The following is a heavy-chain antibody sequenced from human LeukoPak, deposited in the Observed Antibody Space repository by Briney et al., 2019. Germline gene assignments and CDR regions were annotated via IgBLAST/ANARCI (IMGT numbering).Heavy chain of an antibody. CDR3: ARGRGQQLKTNWFDP. D-gene: IGHD6-13*01. CDR2: ISSSGSTI. Sequence: GGSLRLSCAASGFTFSSYEMNWVRQAPGKGLEWVSYISSSGSTIYYADSVKGRFTISRDNAKNSLYLQMNSLRAEDTAVYYCARGRGQQLKTNWFDPWGQGTLVTVSS. V-gene: IGHV3-48*03. CDR1: GFTFSSYE. J-gene: IGHJ5*02.